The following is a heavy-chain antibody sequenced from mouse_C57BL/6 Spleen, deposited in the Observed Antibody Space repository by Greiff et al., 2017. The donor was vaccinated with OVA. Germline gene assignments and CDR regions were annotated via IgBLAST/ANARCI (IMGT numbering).Heavy chain of an antibody. CDR3: ASHYYGSSWFAY. J-gene: IGHJ3*01. CDR1: GYTFTSYW. D-gene: IGHD1-1*01. Sequence: VQLQQSGAELVKPGASVKLSCKASGYTFTSYWMHWVKQRPGQGLEWIGEIDPSDSYTNYNQKFKGKSTLTVDKSSSTAYMQLSSLTSEDSAVYYCASHYYGSSWFAYWGQGTLVTVSA. V-gene: IGHV1-69*01. CDR2: IDPSDSYT.